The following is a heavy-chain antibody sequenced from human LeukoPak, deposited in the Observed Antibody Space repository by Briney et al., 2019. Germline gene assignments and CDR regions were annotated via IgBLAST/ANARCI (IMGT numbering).Heavy chain of an antibody. CDR1: GFTSSKYA. CDR2: ISGTGHSS. Sequence: GGSLRLSCAASGFTSSKYAMTWVRQPPGKGLEWVSSISGTGHSSNYADSVKGRFTISRDNSNNTLFLQMDGLRVEDTAIYYCAKQFSQQFYDFWTGFYPVDSWGQGTLVTVSS. J-gene: IGHJ4*02. V-gene: IGHV3-23*01. D-gene: IGHD3-3*01. CDR3: AKQFSQQFYDFWTGFYPVDS.